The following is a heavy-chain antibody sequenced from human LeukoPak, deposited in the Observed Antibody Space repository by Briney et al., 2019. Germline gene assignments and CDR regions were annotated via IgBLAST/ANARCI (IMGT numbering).Heavy chain of an antibody. CDR1: GGSISSYY. Sequence: SETLSLTCTVSGGSISSYYWSWIRQPPGKGLEWIGYIYSSGSTNYNSSLKSRVTISVDTSKNQFSLKLSSVTAADTAVYYCARIAAAARRGWFDPWGQGTLVTVSS. D-gene: IGHD6-13*01. V-gene: IGHV4-59*12. J-gene: IGHJ5*02. CDR2: IYSSGST. CDR3: ARIAAAARRGWFDP.